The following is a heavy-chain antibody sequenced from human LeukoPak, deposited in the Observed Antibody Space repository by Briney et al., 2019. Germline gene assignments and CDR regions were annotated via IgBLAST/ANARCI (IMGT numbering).Heavy chain of an antibody. CDR1: GYTFTTYY. CDR3: ARGRPGSGWSFDY. CDR2: INPSGGTT. Sequence: ASVKLSCKASGYTFTTYYMHWVRQAPGQGLEWMGIINPSGGTTNYAQKFQGRVTMTRDTSTTTVYMELSSLRSEDTAVYYCARGRPGSGWSFDYWGQGTLVTVSS. D-gene: IGHD6-19*01. J-gene: IGHJ4*02. V-gene: IGHV1-46*01.